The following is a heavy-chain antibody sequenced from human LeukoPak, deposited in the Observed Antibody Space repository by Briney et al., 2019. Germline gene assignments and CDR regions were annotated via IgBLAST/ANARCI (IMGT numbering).Heavy chain of an antibody. CDR1: GFTFSSYW. CDR3: AREDGSGSFDY. Sequence: GGSLRLSCAASGFTFSSYWMNWVRQAPGKGMEWVANIKQDGSAKYYVDSVKGRFTISRNNARNSLYLQMNSLRAEDTAVYYCAREDGSGSFDYWGQGTLVTVSS. V-gene: IGHV3-7*01. D-gene: IGHD3-10*01. CDR2: IKQDGSAK. J-gene: IGHJ4*02.